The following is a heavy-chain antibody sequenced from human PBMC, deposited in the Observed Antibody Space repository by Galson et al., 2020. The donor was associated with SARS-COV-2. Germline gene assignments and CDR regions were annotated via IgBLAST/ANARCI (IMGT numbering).Heavy chain of an antibody. CDR3: AAIRMDRGIIVGMDV. Sequence: QASETMSLTCTVSGGSISSTNWWTWVRQSPGKGLEWIGEIYHSGSVSYNPSLRSRVTISLGKSQNQFSLNMRSVTVADTAIYYCAAIRMDRGIIVGMDVWGQGTTVIVSS. J-gene: IGHJ6*02. V-gene: IGHV4-4*02. CDR2: IYHSGSV. D-gene: IGHD3-10*01. CDR1: GGSISSTNW.